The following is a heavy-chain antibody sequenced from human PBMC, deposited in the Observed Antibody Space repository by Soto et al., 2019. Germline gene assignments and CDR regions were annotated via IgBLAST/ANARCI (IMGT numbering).Heavy chain of an antibody. Sequence: GGSLRLSCAASGFTFSSYSMNWVRQAPGKGLEWVSSISSSSSYIYYADSVKGRFTISRDNAKNSLYLQMNSLRAEDTAVYYCARAPRFLEWLLAIDYWGQGTLVTVSS. D-gene: IGHD3-3*01. V-gene: IGHV3-21*01. CDR3: ARAPRFLEWLLAIDY. J-gene: IGHJ4*02. CDR1: GFTFSSYS. CDR2: ISSSSSYI.